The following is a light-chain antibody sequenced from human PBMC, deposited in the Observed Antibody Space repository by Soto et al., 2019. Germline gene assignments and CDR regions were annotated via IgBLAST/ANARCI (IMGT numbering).Light chain of an antibody. CDR1: QSVSSSY. CDR2: AAS. Sequence: EVVLTQSPGTLSLPPGEKTTLSCRASQSVSSSYLAWYQQKPGQAPRLLIYAASSRATGIPDRFSGSGSGTDFTLTISRLEPEDFAVYYCQQYGSSRWTFGQGTKV. V-gene: IGKV3-20*01. J-gene: IGKJ1*01. CDR3: QQYGSSRWT.